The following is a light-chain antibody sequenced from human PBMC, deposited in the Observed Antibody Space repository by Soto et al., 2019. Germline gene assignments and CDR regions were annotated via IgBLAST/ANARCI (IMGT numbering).Light chain of an antibody. CDR2: DVT. V-gene: IGLV2-14*01. Sequence: QSALTQPASVSGSPGQSITISCTGTSSDVGGYNYVSWYQQHPVKAPKLMIYDVTNRPSGVSDRFSGSKSGNTASLTISGLQAEDEADYYCSSYTSSSTPYVFGTGTKDIVL. CDR3: SSYTSSSTPYV. J-gene: IGLJ1*01. CDR1: SSDVGGYNY.